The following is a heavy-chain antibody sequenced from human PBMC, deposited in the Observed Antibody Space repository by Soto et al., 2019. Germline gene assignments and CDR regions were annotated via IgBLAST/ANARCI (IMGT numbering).Heavy chain of an antibody. CDR1: GYTFTGYY. J-gene: IGHJ3*02. V-gene: IGHV1-18*04. CDR3: ARDVIGYCSSTSCYDGPAFDI. CDR2: INPNNGNT. Sequence: ASVKVSCKASGYTFTGYYIHWVRQAPGQGLEWMGWINPNNGNTNYAQKLQGRVTMTTDTSTSTAYMELSSLRSEDTAVYYCARDVIGYCSSTSCYDGPAFDIWGQGTMVTVSS. D-gene: IGHD2-2*01.